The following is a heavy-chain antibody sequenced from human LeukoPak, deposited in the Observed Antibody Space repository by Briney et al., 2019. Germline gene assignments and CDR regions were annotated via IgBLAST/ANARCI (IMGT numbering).Heavy chain of an antibody. D-gene: IGHD2-2*01. CDR3: ARDSSYCSSTSCYLGGYYYYMDV. J-gene: IGHJ6*03. Sequence: PGGSLRLSCAASGFTFSSYAMHWVRQAPGKGLEWVAVISYDGSNKYYADSVKGRFTISRDNAKNSLYLQMNSLRAEDTAVYYCARDSSYCSSTSCYLGGYYYYMDVWGKGTTVTVSS. CDR2: ISYDGSNK. CDR1: GFTFSSYA. V-gene: IGHV3-30*04.